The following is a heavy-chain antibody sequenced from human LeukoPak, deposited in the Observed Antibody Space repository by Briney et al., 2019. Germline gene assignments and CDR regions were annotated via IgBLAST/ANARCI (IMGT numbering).Heavy chain of an antibody. Sequence: PGGSLRLSCAASKFTFSSSEMNWVRQAPGKGLEWIAYISSSGRTIYYADSLKGRFSISRDNAKNSPYLQMNSLRAEDTAVYYCAREGPGYCSGGTCYSTGYFDYWGQGTVVTVSS. J-gene: IGHJ4*02. CDR1: KFTFSSSE. CDR2: ISSSGRTI. CDR3: AREGPGYCSGGTCYSTGYFDY. D-gene: IGHD2-15*01. V-gene: IGHV3-48*03.